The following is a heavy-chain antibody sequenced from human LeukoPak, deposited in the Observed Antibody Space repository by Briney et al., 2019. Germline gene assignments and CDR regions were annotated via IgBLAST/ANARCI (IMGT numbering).Heavy chain of an antibody. Sequence: GGSLRLSCEGSGFTFSNYWMSWVRQAPGKGLEWVANIQQHGSETYYGDSVKGRFTISRDNAKNSLYLQMNSLRAEDTALYYCAITSSGFDYWGQGTLVTVSS. CDR3: AITSSGFDY. CDR2: IQQHGSET. D-gene: IGHD6-19*01. J-gene: IGHJ4*02. CDR1: GFTFSNYW. V-gene: IGHV3-7*03.